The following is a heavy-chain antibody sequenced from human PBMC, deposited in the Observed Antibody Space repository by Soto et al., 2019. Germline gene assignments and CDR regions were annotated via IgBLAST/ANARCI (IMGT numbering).Heavy chain of an antibody. CDR2: IYYSGST. CDR3: ARGGRRSPGMDV. V-gene: IGHV4-31*03. Sequence: QVQLQESGPGLVKPSQTLSLTCTVSGGSIGSDGYYWSWIRQHPGKGLEWIGYIYYSGSTYYNPSLKSRVTISVDTSKNQFSLKLSSVTAADTAVYYCARGGRRSPGMDVWGQGTTVTVSS. CDR1: GGSIGSDGYY. J-gene: IGHJ6*02.